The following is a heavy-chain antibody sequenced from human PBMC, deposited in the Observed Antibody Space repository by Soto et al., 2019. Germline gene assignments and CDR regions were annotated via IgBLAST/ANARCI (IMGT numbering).Heavy chain of an antibody. D-gene: IGHD3-16*01. CDR3: ARVGSYGYVWNYYYYYGMDV. CDR1: GFTFSSYA. CDR2: ISYDGSNK. Sequence: GESLRLSCAASGFTFSSYAMHWVRQAPGKGLEWVAVISYDGSNKYYADSVKGRFTISRDNSKNTLYLQMNSLRAEDTAVYYCARVGSYGYVWNYYYYYGMDVWGQGTTVTVSS. V-gene: IGHV3-30-3*01. J-gene: IGHJ6*02.